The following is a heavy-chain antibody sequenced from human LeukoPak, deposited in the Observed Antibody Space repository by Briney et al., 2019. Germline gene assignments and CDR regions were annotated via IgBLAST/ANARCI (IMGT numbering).Heavy chain of an antibody. J-gene: IGHJ4*02. D-gene: IGHD5-18*01. CDR1: GYTFTSYG. V-gene: IGHV1-18*04. Sequence: ASVKVACQASGYTFTSYGISWVRQAPGQGLEWMGGMSACNGNTNYAQKLHRRLTLPPDPSTSTAYLELRSLRSDDTAVYYCARPPTARSYAYPYFDYWGQGTLVTVPS. CDR2: MSACNGNT. CDR3: ARPPTARSYAYPYFDY.